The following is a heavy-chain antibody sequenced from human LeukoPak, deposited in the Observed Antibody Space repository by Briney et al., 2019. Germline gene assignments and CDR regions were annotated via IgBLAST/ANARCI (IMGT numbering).Heavy chain of an antibody. J-gene: IGHJ4*02. V-gene: IGHV3-30-3*01. CDR2: ISYDGGNK. CDR1: GFTFSRHA. Sequence: QPGGSLRLSCAASGFTFSRHAMHWVRQAPGKGLEWVAVISYDGGNKYYADSVKGRFTISRDNSKNTLYLQMNSLRPEDTAVYYCARATYSSSWYGGDYWGQGTLVTVSS. CDR3: ARATYSSSWYGGDY. D-gene: IGHD6-13*01.